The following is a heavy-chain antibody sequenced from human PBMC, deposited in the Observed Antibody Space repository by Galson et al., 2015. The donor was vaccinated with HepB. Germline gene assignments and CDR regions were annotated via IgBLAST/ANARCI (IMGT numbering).Heavy chain of an antibody. D-gene: IGHD3-10*01. CDR3: ARGYDSANYYYHY. CDR1: GYTFTSYG. CDR2: ITPIFGTA. J-gene: IGHJ4*02. V-gene: IGHV1-69*06. Sequence: SVKVSCKASGYTFTSYGISWVRQAPGQGPEWMGGITPIFGTANYAQKFQGRVTITADKSSTTAYLELNSLRSEDTAVYYCARGYDSANYYYHYWGQGTLVTVSS.